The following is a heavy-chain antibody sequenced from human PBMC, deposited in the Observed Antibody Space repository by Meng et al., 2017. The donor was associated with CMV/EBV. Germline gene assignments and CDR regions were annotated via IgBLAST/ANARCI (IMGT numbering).Heavy chain of an antibody. D-gene: IGHD2-2*01. CDR3: ARDLMNCSSTSCANWFDP. CDR2: IYTSGST. CDR1: GGSISSYY. V-gene: IGHV4-4*07. Sequence: QGQLQESGPGLVKPSETLPLTCTVSGGSISSYYWSWIRQPAGKGLEWIGRIYTSGSTNYNPSLKSRVTMSVDTSKNQFSLKLSSVTAADTAVYYCARDLMNCSSTSCANWFDPWGQGTLVTVFS. J-gene: IGHJ5*02.